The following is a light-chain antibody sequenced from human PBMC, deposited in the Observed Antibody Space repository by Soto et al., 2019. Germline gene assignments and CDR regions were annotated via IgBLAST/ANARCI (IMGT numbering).Light chain of an antibody. CDR2: EVS. CDR3: TSYGGSNNVL. J-gene: IGLJ2*01. CDR1: SSDVGGYNY. V-gene: IGLV2-14*01. Sequence: QSALTQPASVSGSPGQSITISCTGTSSDVGGYNYVSWYQQHPGKAPKLMIYEVSNRPSGVSFRFSGSKSGNTASLTISGLQAEDEADYYCTSYGGSNNVLFGGGTKLTVL.